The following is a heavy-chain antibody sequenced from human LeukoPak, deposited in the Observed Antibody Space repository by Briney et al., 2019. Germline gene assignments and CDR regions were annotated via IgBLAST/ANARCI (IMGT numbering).Heavy chain of an antibody. V-gene: IGHV4-34*01. CDR2: INHSGST. CDR1: GGSFSGCY. CDR3: ARGIIVGATGGGY. D-gene: IGHD1-26*01. J-gene: IGHJ4*02. Sequence: SETLSLTCAVYGGSFSGCYWSWIRQPPGKGLEWIGEINHSGSTNYNPSLKSRVIISVDTSKNQFSLKLSSVTAADTAVYYCARGIIVGATGGGYWGQGTLVTVSS.